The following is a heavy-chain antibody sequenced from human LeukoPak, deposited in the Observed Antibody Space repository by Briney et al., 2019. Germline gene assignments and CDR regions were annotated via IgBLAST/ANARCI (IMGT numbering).Heavy chain of an antibody. J-gene: IGHJ6*02. CDR3: ARDYVERGDYYYGMDV. CDR1: GFTFSSYA. D-gene: IGHD1-1*01. Sequence: RSGGSLRLSCAPSGFTFSSYATHWVRQAPGKGLEWVGFISYDVSNKYYADSVKGRFTISRDNSKNTLYLQMNSLRAEDTAVYYCARDYVERGDYYYGMDVWGQGTTVTVSS. V-gene: IGHV3-30-3*01. CDR2: ISYDVSNK.